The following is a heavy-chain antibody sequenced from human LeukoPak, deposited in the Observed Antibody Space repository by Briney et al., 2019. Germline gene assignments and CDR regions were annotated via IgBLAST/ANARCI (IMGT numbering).Heavy chain of an antibody. J-gene: IGHJ4*02. CDR2: ISYDGSNK. CDR1: GFTFSSYG. V-gene: IGHV3-30*18. Sequence: PGGSLRLSCAASGFTFSSYGMHWVRQAPGKGLEWVAVISYDGSNKYYADSVKGRFTISRDNSKNTLYLQMNSLRAEDTAVYYCAKTRGYSYGYLDYWGQGTLVTVS. CDR3: AKTRGYSYGYLDY. D-gene: IGHD5-18*01.